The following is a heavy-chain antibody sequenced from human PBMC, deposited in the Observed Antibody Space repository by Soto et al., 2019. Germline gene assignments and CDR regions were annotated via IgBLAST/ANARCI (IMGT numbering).Heavy chain of an antibody. Sequence: ASVKVSCKASGYTFTGYYMHWVRQAPGQGLEWMGWINPNSGGTNYAQKFQGRVTMTRDTSISTAYMELSRLRSDDTAVYYCARDRLIYGSGRSFRGWFDPWGQGTLVTVSS. D-gene: IGHD3-10*01. J-gene: IGHJ5*02. CDR2: INPNSGGT. V-gene: IGHV1-2*02. CDR1: GYTFTGYY. CDR3: ARDRLIYGSGRSFRGWFDP.